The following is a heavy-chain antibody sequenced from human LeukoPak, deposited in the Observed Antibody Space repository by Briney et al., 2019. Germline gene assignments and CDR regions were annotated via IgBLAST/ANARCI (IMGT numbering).Heavy chain of an antibody. CDR2: ISYDGSNK. Sequence: GGSLRLSCAASGFTFSSYAMPWVRQAPGKGLEWVAVISYDGSNKYYADSVKGRFTISRDNSKNTLYLQMNSLRAEDTAVYYCARKNQLDDYWGQGTLATVSS. V-gene: IGHV3-30-3*01. J-gene: IGHJ4*02. CDR1: GFTFSSYA. CDR3: ARKNQLDDY. D-gene: IGHD1-1*01.